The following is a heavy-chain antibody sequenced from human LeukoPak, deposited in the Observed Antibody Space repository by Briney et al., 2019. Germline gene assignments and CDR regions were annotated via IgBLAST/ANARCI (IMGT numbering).Heavy chain of an antibody. CDR3: ATESIAAAHWFDP. V-gene: IGHV1-24*01. D-gene: IGHD6-13*01. J-gene: IGHJ5*02. CDR1: GYTLTELS. CDR2: FDTEDGET. Sequence: ASVKVSCKVSGYTLTELSMNWVRQAPGKGLEWMGGFDTEDGETIYAQKFQGRVTMTEDTSTDTAYMELSSLRSEDTAVYYCATESIAAAHWFDPWGQGTLVTVSS.